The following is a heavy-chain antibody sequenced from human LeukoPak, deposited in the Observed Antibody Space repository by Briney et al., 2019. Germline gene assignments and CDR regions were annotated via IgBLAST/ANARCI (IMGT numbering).Heavy chain of an antibody. CDR1: GYTFTGYY. V-gene: IGHV1-2*02. J-gene: IGHJ4*02. CDR3: ARDRAAGTDY. CDR2: INPNSGGT. D-gene: IGHD6-13*01. Sequence: GESLKISCKASGYTFTGYYMHWVRQAPGQGLEWMGWINPNSGGTNYAQKFQGRVTMTRDTSISTAYMELSRLRSDDAAVYYCARDRAAGTDYWGQGTLVTVSS.